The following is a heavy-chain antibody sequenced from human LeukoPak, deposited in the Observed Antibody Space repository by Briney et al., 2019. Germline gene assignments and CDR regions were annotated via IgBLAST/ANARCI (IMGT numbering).Heavy chain of an antibody. CDR2: TYYRSRWYY. Sequence: SQTLSLTCAVSGDSLSSNTAAWYWIRQSPSRGLEWLGRTYYRSRWYYEYAVSVRSRITINADTYKNHFSLQLNSVTPDDTAVYYCARDPSGDQGLDSWGQGTLVTVSS. CDR1: GDSLSSNTAA. D-gene: IGHD3-10*01. V-gene: IGHV6-1*01. CDR3: ARDPSGDQGLDS. J-gene: IGHJ4*02.